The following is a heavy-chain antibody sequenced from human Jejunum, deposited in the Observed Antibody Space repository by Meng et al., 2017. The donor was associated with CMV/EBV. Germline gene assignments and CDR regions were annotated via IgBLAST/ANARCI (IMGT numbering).Heavy chain of an antibody. CDR1: GFTVTSNH. V-gene: IGHV3-53*01. CDR3: ASCSTNCLRPFDY. J-gene: IGHJ4*02. CDR2: IYNTGGT. D-gene: IGHD2-2*01. Sequence: AASGFTVTSNHIPWVRQAPGKGLEWVSTIYNTGGTHFSDSVKGRFTISRDTSKNTVHLQMDSLRVEDTAVYYCASCSTNCLRPFDYWGQGTLVTVSS.